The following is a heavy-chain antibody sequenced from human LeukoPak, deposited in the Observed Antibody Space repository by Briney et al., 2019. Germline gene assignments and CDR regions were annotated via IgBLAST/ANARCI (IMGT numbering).Heavy chain of an antibody. CDR1: GFTFNYYG. CDR3: ARDGDTSGHFSWFDS. CDR2: IWHDGSKE. Sequence: SGGSLRLSCAASGFTFNYYGTNWVRQAPGKGLEWVAGIWHDGSKEYYTDSLKGRVTISRDNSKKTMYVQISSLRAEDTAVYYCARDGDTSGHFSWFDSWGQGTLVTVSS. J-gene: IGHJ5*01. D-gene: IGHD3-22*01. V-gene: IGHV3-33*01.